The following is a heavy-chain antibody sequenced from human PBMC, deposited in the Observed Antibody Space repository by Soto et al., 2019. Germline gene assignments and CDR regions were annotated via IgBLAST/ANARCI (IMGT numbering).Heavy chain of an antibody. J-gene: IGHJ4*02. CDR1: GFTFNNGW. CDR2: IKSRMGGGRT. CDR3: ATDSTQSFCVSGRCYSVPTNIQDY. Sequence: EVQLVESGGGLVKPGGSLRLSCAASGFTFNNGWMHWVRQAPGKGLGWVGRIKSRMGGGRTAYSAPVQGRFTISRDNTQGTLYREMNSMTTEHTTDYYRATDSTQSFCVSGRCYSVPTNIQDYWGQGTLVTVSS. V-gene: IGHV3-15*01. D-gene: IGHD2-15*01.